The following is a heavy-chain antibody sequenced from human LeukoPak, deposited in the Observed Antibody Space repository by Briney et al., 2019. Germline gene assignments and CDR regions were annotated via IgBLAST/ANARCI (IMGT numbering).Heavy chain of an antibody. CDR3: ARGSGYYYYFDY. CDR2: MYYSGST. CDR1: GGSISSGSYY. D-gene: IGHD3-3*01. J-gene: IGHJ4*02. V-gene: IGHV4-61*01. Sequence: PSETLSLTCTVSGGSISSGSYYWSWIRQPPGKGLEWIGYMYYSGSTNYNPSLKSRVTMSVDTSKNQFSLKLSSVTAADTAVYYCARGSGYYYYFDYWGQGTLVTVSS.